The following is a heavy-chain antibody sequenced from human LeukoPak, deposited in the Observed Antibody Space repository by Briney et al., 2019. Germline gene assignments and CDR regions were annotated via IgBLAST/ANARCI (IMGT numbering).Heavy chain of an antibody. Sequence: ASVKVSCKASGYTFTGYYMHWVRQATGQGLEWMGWMNPNSGNTGYAQKFQGRVTMTRNTSISTAYMELSSLRSEDTAVYYCARDLTMIVVVINLAIHNWFDPWGQGTLVTVSS. CDR1: GYTFTGYY. CDR2: MNPNSGNT. D-gene: IGHD3-22*01. V-gene: IGHV1-8*02. CDR3: ARDLTMIVVVINLAIHNWFDP. J-gene: IGHJ5*02.